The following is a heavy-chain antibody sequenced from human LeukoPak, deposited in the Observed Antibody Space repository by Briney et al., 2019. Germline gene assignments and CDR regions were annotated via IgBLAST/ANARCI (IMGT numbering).Heavy chain of an antibody. D-gene: IGHD4-17*01. J-gene: IGHJ4*02. Sequence: NPSETLSFTCLVLVGSFAISSYYWGGIGHPQGKGWDWAGSIYYSGSTNYNPSLKSRVTISVDTSKNQFSLKLSSVTAADTAVYYCARERAVTTYYYFDYWGQGTLVTVSS. CDR1: VGSFAISSYY. CDR3: ARERAVTTYYYFDY. CDR2: IYYSGST. V-gene: IGHV4-39*07.